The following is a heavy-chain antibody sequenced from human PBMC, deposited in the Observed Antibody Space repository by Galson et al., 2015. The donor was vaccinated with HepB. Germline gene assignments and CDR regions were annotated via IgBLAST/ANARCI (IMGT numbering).Heavy chain of an antibody. V-gene: IGHV5-51*03. D-gene: IGHD3-10*01. CDR1: GYSFTSYW. CDR3: ARPGFGLNYYYYGMDV. Sequence: QSGAEAKKPGESLKISCKGSGYSFTSYWIGWVRQMPGKGLEWMGIIYPGDSDTRYSPSFQGQVTISADKSISTAYLQWISLKASDTAMYYCARPGFGLNYYYYGMDVWGQGTTVTVSS. CDR2: IYPGDSDT. J-gene: IGHJ6*02.